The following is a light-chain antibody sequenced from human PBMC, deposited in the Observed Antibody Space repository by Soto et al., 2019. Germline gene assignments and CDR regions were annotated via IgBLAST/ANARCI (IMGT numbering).Light chain of an antibody. J-gene: IGKJ1*01. CDR1: QSISSW. V-gene: IGKV1-5*01. Sequence: DIQMTQSPSTLSASVGDRFTITLLASQSISSWLAWYQQKPGKAPKLLIYDASSLESGVPSRFSGSGSGTEFTLTISSLQPDDFATYYCQQYNSYSPWTFGQGTKVDIK. CDR3: QQYNSYSPWT. CDR2: DAS.